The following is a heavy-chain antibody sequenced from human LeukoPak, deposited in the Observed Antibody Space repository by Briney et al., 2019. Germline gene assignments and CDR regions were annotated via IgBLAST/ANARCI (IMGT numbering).Heavy chain of an antibody. J-gene: IGHJ6*03. CDR2: IIPIFGTA. D-gene: IGHD1-14*01. CDR1: GGTFSSYA. V-gene: IGHV1-69*13. CDR3: ASRNSPHYYYYMDV. Sequence: EASVKVSCKASGGTFSSYAISWVRQAPGQGLEWMGGIIPIFGTANYAQKFQGRVTITADESTSTAYMELSSLRSEDTAVYYCASRNSPHYYYYMDVWGKGTTVTVSS.